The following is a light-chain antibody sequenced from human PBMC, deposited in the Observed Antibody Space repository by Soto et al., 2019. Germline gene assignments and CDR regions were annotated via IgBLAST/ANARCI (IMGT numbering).Light chain of an antibody. CDR3: AAWDATLNGL. CDR2: SNN. CDR1: SSNIGSNT. V-gene: IGLV1-44*01. Sequence: QSVLTQPPSASGTPGQRVTISCSGSSSNIGSNTVNWYQQVPGTAPKLLIYSNNQRPSGVPDRFSGSTSGTSASLAISGLKSEDEADYYCAAWDATLNGLFGGGTKLTVL. J-gene: IGLJ2*01.